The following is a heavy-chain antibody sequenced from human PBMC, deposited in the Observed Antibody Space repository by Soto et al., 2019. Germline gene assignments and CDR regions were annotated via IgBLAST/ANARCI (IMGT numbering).Heavy chain of an antibody. V-gene: IGHV3-66*01. CDR1: GLTVSSAY. Sequence: PGGSLRLSCAASGLTVSSAYMTWVRQAPGKGLEWVSLIYSGGSTYYADSVKGRFTISRDNSKNTLYLQMNSLRAEDTAVYYCAREQEDIMVQGVLNGGIDYWGQGTLVTVSA. CDR2: IYSGGST. J-gene: IGHJ4*01. CDR3: AREQEDIMVQGVLNGGIDY. D-gene: IGHD3-10*01.